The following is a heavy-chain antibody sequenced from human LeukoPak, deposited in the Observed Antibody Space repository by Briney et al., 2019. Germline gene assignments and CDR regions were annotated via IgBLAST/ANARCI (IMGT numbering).Heavy chain of an antibody. J-gene: IGHJ5*02. V-gene: IGHV4-4*07. D-gene: IGHD6-13*01. CDR2: IYPSGST. CDR1: GGSISSYF. Sequence: SETLSLTCTVSGGSISSYFWSWIRQPAGKGLEWIGRIYPSGSTNYNPSLKSRVTMSVDTSKNHFSLKLNSVTAADTAVYYRARVGGSNWRGNNWFDPWGQGTLVTVSS. CDR3: ARVGGSNWRGNNWFDP.